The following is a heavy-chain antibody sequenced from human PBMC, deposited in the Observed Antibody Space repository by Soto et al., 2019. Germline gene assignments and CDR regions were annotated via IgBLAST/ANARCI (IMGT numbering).Heavy chain of an antibody. CDR3: ARDESVYYDSSGSYDY. CDR1: GFTFSSYW. D-gene: IGHD3-22*01. V-gene: IGHV3-7*01. Sequence: PGGSLRLSCAASGFTFSSYWMSWVRQAPGKGLEWVANIKQDGSEKYYVDSVKGRFTISRDNAKNSLYLQMNSLRAEDTAVYYCARDESVYYDSSGSYDYWGQGTLVTVSS. CDR2: IKQDGSEK. J-gene: IGHJ4*02.